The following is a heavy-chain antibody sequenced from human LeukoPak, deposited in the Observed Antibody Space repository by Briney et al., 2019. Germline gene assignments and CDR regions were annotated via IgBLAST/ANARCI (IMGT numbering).Heavy chain of an antibody. V-gene: IGHV4-34*01. J-gene: IGHJ6*03. Sequence: SSETLSLTCAVYGGSFSGYYWSWIRQPPGKGLEWIGEINHSGSTNYNPSLKSRVTISVDTSKNQFSLKLSSVTAADTAVYYCARGLQYVFYYYYYYMDVWGKGTTVTVSS. CDR2: INHSGST. D-gene: IGHD4-11*01. CDR3: ARGLQYVFYYYYYYMDV. CDR1: GGSFSGYY.